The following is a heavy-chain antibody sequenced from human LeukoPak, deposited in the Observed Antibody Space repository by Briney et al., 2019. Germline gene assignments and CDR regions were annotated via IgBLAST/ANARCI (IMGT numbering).Heavy chain of an antibody. CDR3: ARKDPGKRITMIVVVRGSFFDY. Sequence: SETLSLTCAVYGGSFSGYYWSWIRQPPGKGLEWIGEINHSGSTNYNPSLKSRVTISVDTSKNQFSLKLSSVTAADTAVYYCARKDPGKRITMIVVVRGSFFDYWGQGTLVTVSS. J-gene: IGHJ4*02. V-gene: IGHV4-34*01. CDR1: GGSFSGYY. CDR2: INHSGST. D-gene: IGHD3-22*01.